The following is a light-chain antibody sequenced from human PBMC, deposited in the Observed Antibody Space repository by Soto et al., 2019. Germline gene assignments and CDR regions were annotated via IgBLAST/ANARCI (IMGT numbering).Light chain of an antibody. CDR3: HPSYDTPFT. Sequence: DIVLTQSPDSLAVSLGERATINCKSSQNILYSGNNENYLAWFQQKPGQPPKLLIYWASTRESGVPDRFRGSGSGTDFTLTISSLQAEDAALYYCHPSYDTPFTFGQGTKLEIK. CDR2: WAS. J-gene: IGKJ2*01. V-gene: IGKV4-1*01. CDR1: QNILYSGNNENY.